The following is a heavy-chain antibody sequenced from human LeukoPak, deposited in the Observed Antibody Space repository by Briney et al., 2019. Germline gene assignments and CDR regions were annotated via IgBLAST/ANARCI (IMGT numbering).Heavy chain of an antibody. V-gene: IGHV4-39*07. D-gene: IGHD4-17*01. CDR2: IYYSGST. Sequence: TSETLSLTCTVSGGSISSSSYYWGWIRQPPGKGLEWIGSIYYSGSTYYNPSLKSRVTISVDTSKNQFSLKLSSVTAAGTAVYYCARDKGDYGDYYWFDPWGQGTLVTVSS. CDR3: ARDKGDYGDYYWFDP. CDR1: GGSISSSSYY. J-gene: IGHJ5*02.